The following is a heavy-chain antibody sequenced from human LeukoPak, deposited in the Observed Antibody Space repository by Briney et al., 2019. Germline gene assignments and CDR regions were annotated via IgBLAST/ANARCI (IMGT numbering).Heavy chain of an antibody. CDR2: IYYSGST. V-gene: IGHV4-59*01. CDR3: ARGYRSGYYPG. CDR1: GGSISSYY. Sequence: SETLSLTCTVSGGSISSYYWSWIRQPPGKGLEWIGYIYYSGSTNYNPSLKSRVTISVDTSKNQFSLKLSSVTAADTAVYYCARGYRSGYYPGRGQGTLVTVSS. D-gene: IGHD3-22*01. J-gene: IGHJ4*02.